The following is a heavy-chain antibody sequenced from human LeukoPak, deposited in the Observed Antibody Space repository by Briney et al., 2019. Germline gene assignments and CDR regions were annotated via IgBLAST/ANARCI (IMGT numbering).Heavy chain of an antibody. Sequence: SVKVSCKASGGTFSSYAISWVRHAPGQGLEWMGGIIPIFGTANYAQKFQGRVTITTDESTSTAYMELSSLRSEDTAVYYCARDRPPRIAARLHYYYYYMDVSGKGTTVTVSS. V-gene: IGHV1-69*05. CDR2: IIPIFGTA. CDR1: GGTFSSYA. J-gene: IGHJ6*03. D-gene: IGHD6-6*01. CDR3: ARDRPPRIAARLHYYYYYMDV.